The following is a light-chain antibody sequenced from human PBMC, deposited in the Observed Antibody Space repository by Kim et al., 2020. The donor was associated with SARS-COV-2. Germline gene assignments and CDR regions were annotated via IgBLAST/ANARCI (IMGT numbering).Light chain of an antibody. CDR1: QSVARNY. CDR2: GVS. J-gene: IGKJ2*01. Sequence: SSPGQRATLSCRASQSVARNYFAWYQQKPGQAPRLLIYGVSIRATGIPDRFSGSGSGTDFTLTISRLEPDDVAVYYCQQYGSSRGTFGQGTKLEI. V-gene: IGKV3-20*01. CDR3: QQYGSSRGT.